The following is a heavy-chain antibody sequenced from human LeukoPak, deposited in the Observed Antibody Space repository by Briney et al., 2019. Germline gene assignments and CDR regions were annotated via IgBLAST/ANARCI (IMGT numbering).Heavy chain of an antibody. J-gene: IGHJ4*02. Sequence: SETLSLTCAVSGPSFTTHYYWGWIRQSPGKGLEWIGSIYQTGTTYYHPSLKSRVTISSDTSKNQFSLRLTSVTAADTAIYYCARAPGYSSSSVFYFDYWGQGTLVTVSS. CDR3: ARAPGYSSSSVFYFDY. CDR2: IYQTGTT. D-gene: IGHD6-6*01. CDR1: GPSFTTHYY. V-gene: IGHV4-38-2*01.